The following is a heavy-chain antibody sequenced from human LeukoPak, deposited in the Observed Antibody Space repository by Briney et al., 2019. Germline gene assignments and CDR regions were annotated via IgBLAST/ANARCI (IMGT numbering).Heavy chain of an antibody. J-gene: IGHJ4*02. V-gene: IGHV3-74*01. Sequence: GGSLRLSCAASGFTFSNYWMHWVRQAPGKGLVWVSRINTDGSTTTYADSVKGRFTISRDNAKNSLYLQMNSLRAEDTAVYYCARGGYDVDYWGQGTLVTVSS. CDR3: ARGGYDVDY. D-gene: IGHD5-12*01. CDR1: GFTFSNYW. CDR2: INTDGSTT.